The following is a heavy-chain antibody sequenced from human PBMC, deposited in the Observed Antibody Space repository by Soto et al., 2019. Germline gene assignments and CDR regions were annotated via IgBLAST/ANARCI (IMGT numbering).Heavy chain of an antibody. D-gene: IGHD2-15*01. J-gene: IGHJ4*02. CDR3: AGFVVPASRNSDFDY. CDR2: IYYSGST. Sequence: SETLSLTCTVSGISVSTSDYYWGWVRQPPGKGLDWIGNIYYSGSTFYNPSLRSRVTLSVDTSKNQFSLRLNSVTVADTAVYFCAGFVVPASRNSDFDYWGQGTLVTV. CDR1: GISVSTSDYY. V-gene: IGHV4-39*01.